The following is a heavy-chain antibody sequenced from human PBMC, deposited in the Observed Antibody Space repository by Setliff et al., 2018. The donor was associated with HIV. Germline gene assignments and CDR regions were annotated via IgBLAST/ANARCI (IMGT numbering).Heavy chain of an antibody. V-gene: IGHV3-48*03. J-gene: IGHJ6*03. CDR2: INTTSSPI. Sequence: LRLSCAASGFTFTNFEFNWVRQAPGKGLEWISYINTTSSPIYYADSVKGRFTISRDNAKNSVYLQMNSLRDEDTAVYYCARARLRNYYYYMDVWAKGTTVTVSS. D-gene: IGHD5-12*01. CDR1: GFTFTNFE. CDR3: ARARLRNYYYYMDV.